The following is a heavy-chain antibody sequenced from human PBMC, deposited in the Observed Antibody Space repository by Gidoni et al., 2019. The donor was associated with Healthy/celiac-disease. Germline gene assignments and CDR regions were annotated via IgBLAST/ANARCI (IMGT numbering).Heavy chain of an antibody. CDR3: ARGGWGIAVAALGY. CDR2: INHSGST. Sequence: QGHLQLRGAGPLKPLDPLSLTRAGYGGSFSGYYWSWIRQPPGKGLEWIGEINHSGSTNYNPSLKSRVTISVDTSKNQFSLKLSSVTAADTAVYYCARGGWGIAVAALGYWGQGTLVTVSS. D-gene: IGHD6-19*01. CDR1: GGSFSGYY. J-gene: IGHJ4*02. V-gene: IGHV4-34*01.